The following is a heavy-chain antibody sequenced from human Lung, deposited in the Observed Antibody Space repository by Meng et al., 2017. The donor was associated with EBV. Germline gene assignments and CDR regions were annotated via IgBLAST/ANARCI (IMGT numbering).Heavy chain of an antibody. V-gene: IGHV4-39*01. J-gene: IGHJ4*02. CDR3: ARHHHSPTFDY. CDR1: GGSISSSSYY. Sequence: QVQLSGSGPGLVKPSETLSLTCTGSGGSISSSSYYWAWIRQPTGEGREWIGSVVYSATTYYTSSLKSRVSISVDTSKIQFSLKLSSVTAADTAVYYCARHHHSPTFDYWGQGTLVTVSS. CDR2: VVYSATT. D-gene: IGHD1-14*01.